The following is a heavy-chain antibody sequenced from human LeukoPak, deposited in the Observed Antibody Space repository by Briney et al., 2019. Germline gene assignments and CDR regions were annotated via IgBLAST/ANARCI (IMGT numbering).Heavy chain of an antibody. CDR1: GFTFSSYS. J-gene: IGHJ6*03. V-gene: IGHV3-48*01. Sequence: PGGSLRLSCAASGFTFSSYSMNWVRQAPGKGLEWVSYISSSSSTIYYADFVKGRFTISRDNSKNTLYLQMNSLRAEDTAVYYCAKDYELEPYDLMDVWGKGTTVTVSS. CDR2: ISSSSSTI. D-gene: IGHD1-1*01. CDR3: AKDYELEPYDLMDV.